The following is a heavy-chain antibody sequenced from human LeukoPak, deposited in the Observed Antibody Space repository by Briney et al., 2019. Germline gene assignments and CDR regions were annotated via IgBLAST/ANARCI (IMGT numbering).Heavy chain of an antibody. D-gene: IGHD1-7*01. CDR1: GYSISSGYY. J-gene: IGHJ4*02. Sequence: PSETLSLTCAVSGYSISSGYYCGWIRQPPGKGLEWIGSIYHSGSTYYNPSLKSRVTISVDTSKNQFSLKLSSVTAADTAVYYCARHKKLNVNFDYWGQGTLVTVSS. CDR2: IYHSGST. V-gene: IGHV4-38-2*01. CDR3: ARHKKLNVNFDY.